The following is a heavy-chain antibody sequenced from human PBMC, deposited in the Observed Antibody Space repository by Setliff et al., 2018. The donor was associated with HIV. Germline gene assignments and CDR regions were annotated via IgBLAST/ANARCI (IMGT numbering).Heavy chain of an antibody. J-gene: IGHJ6*02. CDR3: TRAEQQLPYYYYYYGMDV. CDR2: INHSGST. D-gene: IGHD6-13*01. V-gene: IGHV4-34*01. Sequence: PSETLSLTCAVYGGSFSDYFWTWIRQPPGKGLEWIGEINHSGSTNYNPSLKSRVSISLETSKNQFSLKLSSVTAADTAVYYCTRAEQQLPYYYYYYGMDVWGQGTTVTVSS. CDR1: GGSFSDYF.